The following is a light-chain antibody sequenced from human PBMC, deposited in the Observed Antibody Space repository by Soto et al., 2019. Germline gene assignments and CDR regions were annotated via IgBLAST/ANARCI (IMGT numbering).Light chain of an antibody. CDR2: YNN. J-gene: IGLJ2*01. CDR1: NSNIGNKD. Sequence: QSVLTQPPSVSAAPGQTVTISCTGSNSNIGNKDVSWYQQFPGTDPQLLIYYNNRRPSGIPVRFSASKSGTLATLAITGLQTGDEDEYYCGTWDSGLSVVVFGGGTKLTVL. V-gene: IGLV1-51*01. CDR3: GTWDSGLSVVV.